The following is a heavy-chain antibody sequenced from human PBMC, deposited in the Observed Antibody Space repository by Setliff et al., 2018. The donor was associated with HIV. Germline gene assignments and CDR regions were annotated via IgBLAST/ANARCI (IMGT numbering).Heavy chain of an antibody. CDR1: GYSISSGYY. CDR2: IYHGGTT. CDR3: VRDPPLTPTDADHPFDI. J-gene: IGHJ3*02. D-gene: IGHD2-21*02. Sequence: PSETLSLTCAVSGYSISSGYYWAWIRQPPGKGLEWIGSIYHGGTTYYNPSLKSRSTISEDTSKNQSSLSLSSVTAADTAVYYCVRDPPLTPTDADHPFDIWGQGTMVTVSS. V-gene: IGHV4-38-2*02.